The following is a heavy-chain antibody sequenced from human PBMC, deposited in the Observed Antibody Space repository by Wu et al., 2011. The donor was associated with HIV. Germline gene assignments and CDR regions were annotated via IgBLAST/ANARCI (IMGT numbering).Heavy chain of an antibody. CDR2: ISAYNGDT. V-gene: IGHV1-18*01. D-gene: IGHD2/OR15-2a*01. CDR3: ARDPLLRLFLGGHDY. Sequence: QVQLVQSGAEVKKPGASVKVSCKASGYTFTSYGISWVRQAPGQGLEWMGWISAYNGDTNYAQKLQGRVTMTTDTSTSTAYMELRSLRSDDTAVYYCARDPLLRLFLGGHDYWGQGTLVTVSS. J-gene: IGHJ4*02. CDR1: GYTFTSYG.